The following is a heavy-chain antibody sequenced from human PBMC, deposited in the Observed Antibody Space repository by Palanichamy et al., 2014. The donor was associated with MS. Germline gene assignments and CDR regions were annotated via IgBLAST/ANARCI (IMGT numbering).Heavy chain of an antibody. V-gene: IGHV3-64D*06. D-gene: IGHD2-21*01. Sequence: VESGGDVVQPGGSLRLSCVASGFDFSQFPMHWVRRAPGKGLEYVAGISTLGRGPFYSASVQDRFTITRDNAKRTLFLQLTNLRIEDTGLYFCAKDGDRGNPVASSTFGYFYFGMDVWGQGTTVAVSS. CDR2: ISTLGRGP. CDR3: AKDGDRGNPVASSTFGYFYFGMDV. J-gene: IGHJ6*02. CDR1: GFDFSQFP.